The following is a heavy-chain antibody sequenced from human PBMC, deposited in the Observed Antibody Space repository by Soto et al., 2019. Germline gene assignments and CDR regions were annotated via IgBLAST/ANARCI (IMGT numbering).Heavy chain of an antibody. V-gene: IGHV3-23*01. CDR1: GFTFSSYA. CDR3: AKVGGRYYDSSGFDAFDI. CDR2: ISGSGGST. Sequence: LRLSCAASGFTFSSYAMSWVRQAPGKGLEWVSAISGSGGSTYYADSVKGRFTISRDNSKNTLYLQMNSLRAEDTAVYYCAKVGGRYYDSSGFDAFDIWGQGAMVTVSS. D-gene: IGHD3-22*01. J-gene: IGHJ3*02.